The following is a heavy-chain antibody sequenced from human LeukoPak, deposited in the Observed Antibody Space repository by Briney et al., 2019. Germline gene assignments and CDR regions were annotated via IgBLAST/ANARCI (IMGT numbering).Heavy chain of an antibody. CDR2: ISSSSSTI. Sequence: GGSLRLSCAASGLTISSYSMNWVRQAPGKGLQWVSYISSSSSTIYYADSAKGRFTISRDNAKNSLYLQMNSLRAEDTAVYYCARGGRGIAVARLLDYWGQGTLVTVSS. CDR3: ARGGRGIAVARLLDY. V-gene: IGHV3-48*01. J-gene: IGHJ4*02. D-gene: IGHD6-19*01. CDR1: GLTISSYS.